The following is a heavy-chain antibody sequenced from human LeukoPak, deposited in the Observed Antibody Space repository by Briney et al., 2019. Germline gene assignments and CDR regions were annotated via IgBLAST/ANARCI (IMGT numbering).Heavy chain of an antibody. CDR3: ARVRVSSGWFYGMDV. D-gene: IGHD6-19*01. Sequence: SETLSLTCSVSGVSISAYYWSWIRQPPGKGLEWIGEINHSGSTNYNPSLKSRVTISVDTSKNQFSLKLSSVTAADTAVYYCARVRVSSGWFYGMDVWGQGTTVTVSS. V-gene: IGHV4-34*01. CDR1: GVSISAYY. CDR2: INHSGST. J-gene: IGHJ6*02.